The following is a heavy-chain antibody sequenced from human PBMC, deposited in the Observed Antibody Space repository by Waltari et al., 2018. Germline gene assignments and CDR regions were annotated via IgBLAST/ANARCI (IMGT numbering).Heavy chain of an antibody. CDR3: ARGLSYLGFDY. D-gene: IGHD1-26*01. V-gene: IGHV3-20*04. J-gene: IGHJ4*02. CDR1: GFTFEEYG. CDR2: INWNGGCT. Sequence: EVHLVESGGGVVRHGGALRLSCAASGFTFEEYGMSWVRQGQGKGLEWVSGINWNGGCTGYADSVKGLFTISRDNAKNSLYLQMNSLRAEDTALYYCARGLSYLGFDYWGQGTLVTVSS.